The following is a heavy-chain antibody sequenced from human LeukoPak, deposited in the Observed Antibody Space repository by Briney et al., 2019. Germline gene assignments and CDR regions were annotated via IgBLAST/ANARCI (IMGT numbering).Heavy chain of an antibody. CDR3: ARDVDYGDYSRFDY. D-gene: IGHD4-17*01. CDR1: GFTFTFYS. J-gene: IGHJ4*02. CDR2: ISSSSSTI. Sequence: GGSPRLSCAASGFTFTFYSMNWVRQAPGKGLEWVSYISSSSSTIYYADSVKDRFTISRDNAKNSLYLQMNSLRAEDTAVYYCARDVDYGDYSRFDYWGQGTLVTVSS. V-gene: IGHV3-48*04.